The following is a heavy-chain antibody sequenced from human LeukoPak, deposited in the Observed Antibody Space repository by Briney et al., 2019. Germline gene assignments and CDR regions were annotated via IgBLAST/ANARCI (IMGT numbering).Heavy chain of an antibody. Sequence: SMKVSCKASGGTFTIYAISWVRQAPGQGLEWRGGIIPIFGTANYAQKFPGRVTITSDESTSTAYTELSSLRSEDTAVYYCARKYSSSWYVFDYWGQGTLVTVSS. CDR1: GGTFTIYA. CDR3: ARKYSSSWYVFDY. D-gene: IGHD6-13*01. J-gene: IGHJ4*02. CDR2: IIPIFGTA. V-gene: IGHV1-69*13.